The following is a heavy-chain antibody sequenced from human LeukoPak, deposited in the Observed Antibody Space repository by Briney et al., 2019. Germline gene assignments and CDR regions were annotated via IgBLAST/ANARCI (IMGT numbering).Heavy chain of an antibody. CDR2: IHYSGST. CDR3: ARRVRESSSSGSDNWFDP. J-gene: IGHJ5*02. Sequence: PSETLSLTCTVSGCSLSTYHRSWLRQPPGKGLDWIGYIHYSGSTNYNPSLQSRATISVDTSKNQFSLRMSSVTAADTAVYYCARRVRESSSSGSDNWFDPWGQGILVTVSS. CDR1: GCSLSTYH. D-gene: IGHD6-6*01. V-gene: IGHV4-59*08.